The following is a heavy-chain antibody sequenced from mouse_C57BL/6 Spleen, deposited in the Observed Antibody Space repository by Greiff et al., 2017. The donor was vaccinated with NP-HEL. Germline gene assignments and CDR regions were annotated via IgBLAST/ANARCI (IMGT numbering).Heavy chain of an antibody. J-gene: IGHJ4*01. D-gene: IGHD2-1*01. CDR1: GFTFSSYA. CDR3: ARDIYYGNYVGAMDY. V-gene: IGHV5-4*01. Sequence: EVKVEESGGGLVKPGGSLKLSCAASGFTFSSYAMSWVRQTPEKRLEWVATISDGGSYTYYPDNVKGRFTISRDNAKNNLYLQMSHLKSEDTAMYYCARDIYYGNYVGAMDYWGQGTSVTVSS. CDR2: ISDGGSYT.